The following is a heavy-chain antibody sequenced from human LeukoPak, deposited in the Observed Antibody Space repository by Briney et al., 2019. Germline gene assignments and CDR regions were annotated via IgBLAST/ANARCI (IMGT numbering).Heavy chain of an antibody. CDR3: ARELWFANAPGSWLDP. J-gene: IGHJ5*02. CDR1: GGSFSGYY. CDR2: INHSEST. Sequence: PSETLSLTCAVYGGSFSGYYWSWIRQPPGKWLEWIGEINHSESTNYNPSLKSRVTISVDTSKNQFSLKLSSVTAADTAVYYCARELWFANAPGSWLDPWGQGTLVTVSS. V-gene: IGHV4-34*01. D-gene: IGHD3-10*01.